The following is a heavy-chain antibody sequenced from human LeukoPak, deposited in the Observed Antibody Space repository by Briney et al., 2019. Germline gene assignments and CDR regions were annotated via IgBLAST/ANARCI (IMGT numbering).Heavy chain of an antibody. D-gene: IGHD6-13*01. Sequence: PGGSLRLSCAASGFTFDDYAMHWVRQAPGKGLEWVSLISWDGGSTYYADSVKGRFTISRDNSKNSLYLQMNSLRAEDTALYYCAKDNMAFIAAAGTDDYYMDAWGKGTTVTVSS. CDR2: ISWDGGST. V-gene: IGHV3-43D*03. CDR1: GFTFDDYA. CDR3: AKDNMAFIAAAGTDDYYMDA. J-gene: IGHJ6*03.